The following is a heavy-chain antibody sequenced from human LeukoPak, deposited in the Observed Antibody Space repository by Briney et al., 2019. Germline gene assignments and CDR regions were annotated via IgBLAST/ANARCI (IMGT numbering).Heavy chain of an antibody. J-gene: IGHJ4*02. D-gene: IGHD2-2*01. CDR2: ISAYNGNT. V-gene: IGHV1-18*01. Sequence: ASVKVSCKASGYTFTSYGISWVRQAPGQGLEWMGWISAYNGNTNYAQKLQGRVTITADESTSTAYMELSSLRSEDTAVYYCARDRGYCSSTSCYGADYWGQGTLVTVSS. CDR1: GYTFTSYG. CDR3: ARDRGYCSSTSCYGADY.